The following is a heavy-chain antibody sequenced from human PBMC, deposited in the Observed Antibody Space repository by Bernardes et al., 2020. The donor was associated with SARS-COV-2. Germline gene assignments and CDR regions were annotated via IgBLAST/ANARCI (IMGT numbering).Heavy chain of an antibody. CDR1: GFTFSSYN. D-gene: IGHD2-2*01. V-gene: IGHV3-21*01. CDR2: ISHRRCYI. J-gene: IGHJ6*02. Sequence: GGSRRLSCAASGFTFSSYNTNWVRQAPGKGLEWLSSISHRRCYIIDADSVKGRLSISRDNAKNSLYLQMNSLGVEDTAVYYCARRGKYQLPPRTYYFYGMDVWGQGTTVTVSS. CDR3: ARRGKYQLPPRTYYFYGMDV.